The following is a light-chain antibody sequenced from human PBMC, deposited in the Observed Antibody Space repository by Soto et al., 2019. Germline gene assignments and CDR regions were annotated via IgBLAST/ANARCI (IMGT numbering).Light chain of an antibody. CDR3: QQYGSSPRT. CDR1: QSVSNY. J-gene: IGKJ1*01. V-gene: IGKV3-20*01. CDR2: DAS. Sequence: EIVLTQSPATLSLSPGERATLSCRASQSVSNYLAWYQQRRGQAPRLLIYDASNRATGIPDRFSGSGSGTDFTLTISRLEPEDFAVYYCQQYGSSPRTFGQGTKVDIK.